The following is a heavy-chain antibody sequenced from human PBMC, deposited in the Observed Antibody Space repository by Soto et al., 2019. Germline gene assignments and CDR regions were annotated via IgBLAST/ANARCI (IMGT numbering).Heavy chain of an antibody. J-gene: IGHJ3*02. CDR3: ARGGIFDSSGYYYFSAFDI. CDR2: INAGNGNT. V-gene: IGHV1-3*01. D-gene: IGHD3-22*01. CDR1: GYTFTSYA. Sequence: ASVKVSCKASGYTFTSYAMHWVRQAPGQRLEWMGWINAGNGNTKYSQKNQGRVTITRDTSASTAYMELSSLRSEDTAVYYCARGGIFDSSGYYYFSAFDIWGQGTMATVSS.